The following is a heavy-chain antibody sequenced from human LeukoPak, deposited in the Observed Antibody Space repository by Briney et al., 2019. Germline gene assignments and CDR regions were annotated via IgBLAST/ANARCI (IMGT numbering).Heavy chain of an antibody. J-gene: IGHJ6*03. V-gene: IGHV3-23*01. Sequence: GGSLRLSCAASGFTFSSYAMSWVRQAPGQGLEWVSAISGSGGSTYYADSVRGRFTISRDNSKNTLYLHMNSLRAEDTAVYFCAKGSKAVLFTRDHYMDVWGKGTTVTISS. CDR3: AKGSKAVLFTRDHYMDV. D-gene: IGHD6-19*01. CDR2: ISGSGGST. CDR1: GFTFSSYA.